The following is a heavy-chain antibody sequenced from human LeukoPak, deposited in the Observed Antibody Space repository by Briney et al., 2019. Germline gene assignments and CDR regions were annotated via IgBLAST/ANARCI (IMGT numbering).Heavy chain of an antibody. CDR1: GGTFSSYA. CDR2: IIPIFGSS. J-gene: IGHJ3*02. V-gene: IGHV1-69*13. Sequence: ASVKVSCKASGGTFSSYAISWVRQAPGQGLEWLGGIIPIFGSSNYAQNFQDRVTITVDESTSTAYMELSSLRSEDTAVYYCASVTTVTTKGHGAFDIWGQGTMVTVSS. D-gene: IGHD4-17*01. CDR3: ASVTTVTTKGHGAFDI.